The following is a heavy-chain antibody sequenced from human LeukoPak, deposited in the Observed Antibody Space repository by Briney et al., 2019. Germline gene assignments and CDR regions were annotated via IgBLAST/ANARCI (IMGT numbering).Heavy chain of an antibody. CDR3: ARDYGGSSPFDY. V-gene: IGHV3-23*01. CDR1: GFTFSTYG. CDR2: IGGSGVST. J-gene: IGHJ4*02. Sequence: GGSLRLSCAAAGFTFSTYGMTWVRQAPGKGLEWVSAIGGSGVSTYYADSVKGRFTISRDNAKNSLHLQMNSLRAEDTAVYYCARDYGGSSPFDYWGQGTLVTVSS. D-gene: IGHD4-23*01.